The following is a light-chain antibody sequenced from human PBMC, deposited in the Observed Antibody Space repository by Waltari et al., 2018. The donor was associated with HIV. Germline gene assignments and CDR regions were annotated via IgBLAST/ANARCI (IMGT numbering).Light chain of an antibody. CDR1: QSVSSYY. CDR3: QQYDSMYT. Sequence: EIVLTQSPGTLSLSPGERATLSCRASQSVSSYYLAWYQQKPGQTPRLLISGASNRATGIPDRFSGSGSGTDFTLTISRLEPEDFAVYYCQQYDSMYTFGQGTKLEIK. J-gene: IGKJ2*01. CDR2: GAS. V-gene: IGKV3-20*01.